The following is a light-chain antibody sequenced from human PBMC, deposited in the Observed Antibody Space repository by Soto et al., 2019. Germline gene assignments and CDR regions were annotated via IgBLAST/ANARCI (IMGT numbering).Light chain of an antibody. CDR1: NLHTKN. J-gene: IGLJ2*01. V-gene: IGLV3-21*02. Sequence: SYELTQPPSVSVAPGQTAIITCGGDNLHTKNVHWNQQRPGQAPVLVIYDDDDRPSGIPERVSGSNSGNLATLTLSRVEARDEADYFCQVWDSNSGAVFGGGTKLTVL. CDR3: QVWDSNSGAV. CDR2: DDD.